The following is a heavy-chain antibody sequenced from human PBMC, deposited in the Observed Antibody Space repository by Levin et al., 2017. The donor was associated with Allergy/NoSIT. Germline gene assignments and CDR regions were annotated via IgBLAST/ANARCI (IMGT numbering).Heavy chain of an antibody. V-gene: IGHV3-74*01. CDR3: VRGYRSSSGRYFDS. J-gene: IGHJ4*02. CDR2: INNEGTSK. D-gene: IGHD6-6*01. CDR1: GFTFSSYW. Sequence: GGSLRLSCAASGFTFSSYWMHWVRQAPGKGLVWVSRINNEGTSKTDADSVKGRFTISRDNAKNTLFLEMNSRRVKDTAVYYCVRGYRSSSGRYFDSCGQGTLVTVCS.